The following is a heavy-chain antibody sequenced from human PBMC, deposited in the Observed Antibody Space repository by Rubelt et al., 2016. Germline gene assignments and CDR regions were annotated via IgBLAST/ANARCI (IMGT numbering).Heavy chain of an antibody. CDR2: IRYDGSNK. J-gene: IGHJ4*02. D-gene: IGHD2-21*02. CDR1: GFTFSSYG. CDR3: AKGGNVVVTARLYYFDY. V-gene: IGHV3-30*02. Sequence: QVQLVESGGGVVQPGGSLRLSCAASGFTFSSYGMHWVRQAPGKGLEWVAFIRYDGSNKYYADSVKGRFTISRDNSKNTLYLQMNSLRAEDTGVYYCAKGGNVVVTARLYYFDYWGQGTLVTVSS.